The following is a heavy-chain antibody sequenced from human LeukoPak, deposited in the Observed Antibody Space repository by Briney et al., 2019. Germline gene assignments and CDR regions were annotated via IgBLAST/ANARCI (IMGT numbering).Heavy chain of an antibody. CDR2: ISAGGDFV. J-gene: IGHJ4*01. V-gene: IGHV3-21*01. Sequence: SGGSLRLSCAASGFPFSTHSLNWVRQAPGKGLEWVSSISAGGDFVYYGDSVKGRFTISRDNAKNSLYLQMDRLTAEDTAVYYSVRDKYARSNYAYFDSWGHGTLVTVSS. CDR3: VRDKYARSNYAYFDS. CDR1: GFPFSTHS. D-gene: IGHD2-8*01.